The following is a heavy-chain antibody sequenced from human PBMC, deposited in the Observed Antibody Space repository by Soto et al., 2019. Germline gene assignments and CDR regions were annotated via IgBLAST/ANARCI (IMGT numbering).Heavy chain of an antibody. Sequence: PSETLSLTCDVSGVSIDSGYWWGWVRQPPGEDLEWIGDLSHGGSTNYNPSLRSRVAIFLDKSRNHFSLTLSFVTAADTAVYYCARGPSGDKVHYWGQGALVTVSS. J-gene: IGHJ4*02. D-gene: IGHD7-27*01. CDR2: LSHGGST. CDR3: ARGPSGDKVHY. CDR1: GVSIDSGYW. V-gene: IGHV4-4*02.